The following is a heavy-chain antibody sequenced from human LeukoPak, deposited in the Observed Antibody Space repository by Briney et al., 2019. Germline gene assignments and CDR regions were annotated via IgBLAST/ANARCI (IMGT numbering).Heavy chain of an antibody. Sequence: GGSLRLSCAASGFTFSTSPMNWVRQAPGKGPEWVSYISSSSGTIYYADSVKGRFTISRDNAENSLYLQMNSLRAEDTAVYYCAGGPGSGHYFDYWGQGTLVTVSS. CDR2: ISSSSGTI. D-gene: IGHD2-15*01. CDR1: GFTFSTSP. J-gene: IGHJ4*02. V-gene: IGHV3-48*04. CDR3: AGGPGSGHYFDY.